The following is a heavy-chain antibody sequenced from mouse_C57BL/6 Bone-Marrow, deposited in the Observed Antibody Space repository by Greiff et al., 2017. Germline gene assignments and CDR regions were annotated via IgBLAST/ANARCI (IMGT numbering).Heavy chain of an antibody. CDR3: TREGSIWFAY. J-gene: IGHJ3*01. CDR1: GFTFSSYA. Sequence: EVHLVESGEGLVKPGGSLKLSCAASGFTFSSYAMSWVRQTPEKRLEWVAYISSGGDYIYYADTVKGRFTISRDNARNTLYLQMSSLKSEDTAMYYCTREGSIWFAYWGQGTLVTVSA. V-gene: IGHV5-9-1*02. D-gene: IGHD2-10*02. CDR2: ISSGGDYI.